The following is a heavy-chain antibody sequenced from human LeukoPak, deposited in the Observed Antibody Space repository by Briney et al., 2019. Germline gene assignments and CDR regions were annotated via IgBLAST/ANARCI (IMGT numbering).Heavy chain of an antibody. CDR3: ARAHTQWELLPGFDY. CDR1: GFTFSSYS. CDR2: ISDSSYI. V-gene: IGHV3-21*01. D-gene: IGHD1-26*01. J-gene: IGHJ4*02. Sequence: GGSLRLSCAASGFTFSSYSMNWVRQAPGKGLEWVSSISDSSYISYADSVKGRFTISRDNAKNSLYLQMNNLRAEDTAVYYCARAHTQWELLPGFDYWGQGTLVTVSS.